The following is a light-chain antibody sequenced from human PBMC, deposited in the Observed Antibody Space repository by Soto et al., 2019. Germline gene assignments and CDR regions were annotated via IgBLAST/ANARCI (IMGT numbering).Light chain of an antibody. V-gene: IGKV3-11*01. J-gene: IGKJ3*01. CDR2: DAS. CDR1: QSVAGTY. CDR3: QQRSNWLFT. Sequence: EIVLTQSPGTLSLSPGERATLSCRASQSVAGTYLAWYQQKPGQAPRLLIYDASNRATGIPARFSGSGSGTDFTLTISSLEPEDFAVYYCQQRSNWLFTFGPGTKVDIK.